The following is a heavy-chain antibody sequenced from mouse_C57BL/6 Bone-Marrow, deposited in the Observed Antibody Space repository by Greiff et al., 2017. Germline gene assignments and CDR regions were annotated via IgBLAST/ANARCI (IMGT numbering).Heavy chain of an antibody. CDR1: GYSFTGYF. J-gene: IGHJ1*03. CDR2: INPYNGDT. V-gene: IGHV1-20*01. Sequence: DVPLPHSGPELVKPGDSVKISCKASGYSFTGYFMNWVMQSHGKSLEWIGRINPYNGDTFYNQKFKGKATLTVDKSSSTAHMELRSLTSEDSAVYYCARERFITTVVARYFDVWGTGTTVTVSS. CDR3: ARERFITTVVARYFDV. D-gene: IGHD1-1*01.